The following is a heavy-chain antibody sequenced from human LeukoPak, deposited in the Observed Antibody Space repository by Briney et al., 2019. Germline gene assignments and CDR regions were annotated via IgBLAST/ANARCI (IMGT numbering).Heavy chain of an antibody. CDR2: IDPSGGT. Sequence: PSGTLSLTCAVYGGSFSGYHWTWIRQPPGKGLEWIGEIDPSGGTNYKPSLKSRVTISIDTSKNQFSLKLSSVTAADTAVYYCARSLYSSSWYYFDYWGQGTLVTVSS. CDR3: ARSLYSSSWYYFDY. D-gene: IGHD6-13*01. CDR1: GGSFSGYH. J-gene: IGHJ4*02. V-gene: IGHV4-34*01.